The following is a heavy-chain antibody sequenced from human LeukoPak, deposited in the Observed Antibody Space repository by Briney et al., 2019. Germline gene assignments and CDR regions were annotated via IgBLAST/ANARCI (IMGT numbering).Heavy chain of an antibody. J-gene: IGHJ2*01. CDR1: GGPISSYY. Sequence: SETLSLTCTVSGGPISSYYWSWIRQPAGKGLEWIGHIYTSGSTNYNPSLKSRVTMSVDTSKNQFSLKLSSVTAADTAVYYCARVMGELLLGYFDLWGRGALVTVSS. CDR2: IYTSGST. CDR3: ARVMGELLLGYFDL. D-gene: IGHD1-26*01. V-gene: IGHV4-4*07.